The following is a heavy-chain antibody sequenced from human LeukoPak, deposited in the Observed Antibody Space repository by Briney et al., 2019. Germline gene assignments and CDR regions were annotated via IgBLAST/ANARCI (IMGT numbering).Heavy chain of an antibody. D-gene: IGHD6-13*01. CDR3: ARVTGYMTEDYFDY. CDR2: IYYSGSN. CDR1: GGSINSYY. Sequence: SETLSLTCTVSGGSINSYYWSWIRQPPGKGLEWIGYIYYSGSNNYNPSLKSRVTISVDTSKNQFSLRLSSVTAADTAVYYWARVTGYMTEDYFDYWGQGTLITVSS. J-gene: IGHJ4*02. V-gene: IGHV4-59*01.